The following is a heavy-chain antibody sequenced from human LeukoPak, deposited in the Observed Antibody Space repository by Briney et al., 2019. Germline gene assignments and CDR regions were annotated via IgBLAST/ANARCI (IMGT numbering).Heavy chain of an antibody. CDR3: VRGEVSASLFYFDF. J-gene: IGHJ4*02. Sequence: ASVKVSPKTSGYTFTTDGVSWVRQAPGQGLEWMCWVSGYTGNTNYSERFQGRVTITTDTSTTTVYMELTRLRSDDTAVYYCVRGEVSASLFYFDFWGQGTLVTVS. CDR2: VSGYTGNT. V-gene: IGHV1-18*01. CDR1: GYTFTTDG. D-gene: IGHD2-2*01.